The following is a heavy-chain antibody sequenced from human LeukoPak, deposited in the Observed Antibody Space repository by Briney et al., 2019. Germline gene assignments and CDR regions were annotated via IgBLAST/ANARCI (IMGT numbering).Heavy chain of an antibody. V-gene: IGHV3-7*01. Sequence: GGSLRLSCAASGFTFSKYWMNWVRQAPGKGLEWVANINQDGSEKHYVDSVKGRFTISRDNAKNSLFLQMNSLRAEDTAVYYCAKDLYDCTNGVCYNGIDYWGQGTLVTVSS. J-gene: IGHJ4*02. D-gene: IGHD2-8*01. CDR3: AKDLYDCTNGVCYNGIDY. CDR2: INQDGSEK. CDR1: GFTFSKYW.